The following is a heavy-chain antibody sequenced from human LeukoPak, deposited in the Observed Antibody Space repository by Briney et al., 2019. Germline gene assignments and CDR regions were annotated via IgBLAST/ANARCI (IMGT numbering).Heavy chain of an antibody. Sequence: SETLSLTCTVSGGSISSYYWSWIRQPPGKGLEWIGYIYYSGSTNYNPSLKSRVTISVDTSKNQFSLKLSSVTAADTAVYYCARAIRLLRYFDWLSPYNWFDPWGQGTLVTVSS. CDR3: ARAIRLLRYFDWLSPYNWFDP. D-gene: IGHD3-9*01. J-gene: IGHJ5*02. V-gene: IGHV4-59*12. CDR1: GGSISSYY. CDR2: IYYSGST.